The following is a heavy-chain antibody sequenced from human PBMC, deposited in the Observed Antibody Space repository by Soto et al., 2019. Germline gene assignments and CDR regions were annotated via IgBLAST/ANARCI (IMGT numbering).Heavy chain of an antibody. CDR1: GYSFTIYW. Sequence: PGESLKISCKGSGYSFTIYWIGWVRQMPGKGLEWMGRIDPSDSYTNYSPSFQGHVTISADKSISTAYLQWSSLKASDTAMYYCATGVIAAAGLDYWGQGTLVTVSS. V-gene: IGHV5-10-1*01. CDR2: IDPSDSYT. CDR3: ATGVIAAAGLDY. J-gene: IGHJ4*02. D-gene: IGHD6-13*01.